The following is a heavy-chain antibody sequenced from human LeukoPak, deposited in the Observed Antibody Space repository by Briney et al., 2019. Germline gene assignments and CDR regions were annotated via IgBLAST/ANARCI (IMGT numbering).Heavy chain of an antibody. Sequence: GGSLRLSCAASGFTFSSYAMSWARQAPGKGLEWVSTISSAGGIPTYYADSVKGRFTISRDNSKNTVYLQMNSLRAEDTAVYYCARENRAWLTMVRGVIITNDAFDIWGQGTMVTVSS. CDR3: ARENRAWLTMVRGVIITNDAFDI. CDR1: GFTFSSYA. V-gene: IGHV3-23*01. J-gene: IGHJ3*02. CDR2: ISSAGGIPT. D-gene: IGHD3-10*01.